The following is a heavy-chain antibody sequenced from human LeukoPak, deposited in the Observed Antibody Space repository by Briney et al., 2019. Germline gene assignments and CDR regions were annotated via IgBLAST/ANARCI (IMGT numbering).Heavy chain of an antibody. V-gene: IGHV3-15*01. J-gene: IGHJ5*01. CDR2: IKSKTDGGTT. CDR1: GFTFSNAW. CDR3: AKDNLVVLGARRINWFDP. D-gene: IGHD3-16*01. Sequence: GGSLRLSCAASGFTFSNAWMSWVRQAPGKGLEWVGRIKSKTDGGTTDYAAPVKGRFTISRDDSKNTLYLQMNSLRAGDTAVYYCAKDNLVVLGARRINWFDPWGQGTLVTVSS.